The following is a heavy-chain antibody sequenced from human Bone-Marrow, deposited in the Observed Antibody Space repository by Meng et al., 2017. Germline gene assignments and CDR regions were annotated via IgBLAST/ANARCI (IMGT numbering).Heavy chain of an antibody. Sequence: GESLKISCAASGFTFSSYAMHWVRQAPGKGLEWVTVISYDGSDKMYADSVKGRFTSSRDNSKNTLYLQMNSLRIEDTAVYFCARDGQGDYGGNSFFDYWGQGTLVTVSS. D-gene: IGHD4-23*01. J-gene: IGHJ4*02. V-gene: IGHV3-30*01. CDR3: ARDGQGDYGGNSFFDY. CDR1: GFTFSSYA. CDR2: ISYDGSDK.